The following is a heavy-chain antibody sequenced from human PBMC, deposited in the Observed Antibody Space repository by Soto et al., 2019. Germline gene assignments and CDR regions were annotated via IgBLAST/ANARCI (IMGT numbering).Heavy chain of an antibody. CDR1: GGSISSYY. V-gene: IGHV4-59*08. J-gene: IGHJ4*02. CDR3: ASRYGGTLDY. CDR2: IYYSGST. D-gene: IGHD4-17*01. Sequence: QVQLQESGPGLVKPSETLSLTCTVSGGSISSYYWSWIRQPPGKGLEWIGYIYYSGSTHYNPSLKSRVTTPVATPTNPLPLKPRPVTAADTAVYYCASRYGGTLDYWGPGTLVTVSS.